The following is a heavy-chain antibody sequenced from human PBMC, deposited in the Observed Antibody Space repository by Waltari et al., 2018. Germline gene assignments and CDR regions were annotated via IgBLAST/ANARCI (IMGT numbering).Heavy chain of an antibody. CDR3: ARVHCSSTSYSTIGYFDY. CDR1: GYSISSGYY. J-gene: IGHJ4*02. V-gene: IGHV4-38-2*01. Sequence: QVQLQESGPGLVKPSETLSLTCAVSGYSISSGYYWGWIRQPPGKGLEWIGSIYHSGSTYYNPSLKSRVTISVDTSKNQFSLKLSSVTAADTAVYYCARVHCSSTSYSTIGYFDYWGQGTLVTVSS. CDR2: IYHSGST. D-gene: IGHD2-2*01.